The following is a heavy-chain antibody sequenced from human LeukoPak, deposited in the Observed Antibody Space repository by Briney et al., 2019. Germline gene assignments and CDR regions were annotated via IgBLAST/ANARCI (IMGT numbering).Heavy chain of an antibody. CDR1: GFTFSSYS. D-gene: IGHD1-20*01. CDR2: ISSSSSTI. Sequence: GGSLRLSCAASGFTFSSYSMNWVRQAPGKGLEWVSYISSSSSTIYYADSVKGRFTISRDNAKKSLYLQMNSLRAEDTAVYYCARHITGTGFGAFDIWGQGTMVTVSS. V-gene: IGHV3-48*04. J-gene: IGHJ3*02. CDR3: ARHITGTGFGAFDI.